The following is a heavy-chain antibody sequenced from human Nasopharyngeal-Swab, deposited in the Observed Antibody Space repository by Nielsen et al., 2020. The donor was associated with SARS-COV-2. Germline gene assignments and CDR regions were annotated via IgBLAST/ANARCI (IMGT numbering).Heavy chain of an antibody. D-gene: IGHD1-26*01. V-gene: IGHV1-46*01. CDR3: ARDLGGSYQYYYYCMDV. CDR1: GYTFTGYY. CDR2: INPSGGST. Sequence: ASVKVSCKASGYTFTGYYMHWVRQAPGQGLEWMGIINPSGGSTSYAQKFQGRVTMTRDTSTSTVYMELSSLRSEDTAVYYCARDLGGSYQYYYYCMDVWGQGTTVTVSS. J-gene: IGHJ6*02.